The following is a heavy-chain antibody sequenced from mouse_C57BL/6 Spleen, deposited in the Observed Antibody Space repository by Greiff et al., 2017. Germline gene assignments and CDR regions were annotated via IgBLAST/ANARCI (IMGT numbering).Heavy chain of an antibody. D-gene: IGHD3-2*02. CDR1: GYSFTDYN. Sequence: EVQLQQPGPELVKPGASVKISCKASGYSFTDYNMNWVKQSNGQGLEWIGVLNPNYGTTSYNQKFKGKATLTVDQSSSTAYMQLTRLTSEASAVCSCPRSGRLSRFAYWGQGTLVTVSA. V-gene: IGHV1-39*01. CDR3: PRSGRLSRFAY. CDR2: LNPNYGTT. J-gene: IGHJ3*01.